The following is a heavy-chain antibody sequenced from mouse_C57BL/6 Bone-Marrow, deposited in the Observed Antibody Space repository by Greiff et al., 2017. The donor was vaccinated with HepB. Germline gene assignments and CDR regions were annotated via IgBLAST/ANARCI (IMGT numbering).Heavy chain of an antibody. V-gene: IGHV14-2*01. J-gene: IGHJ2*01. Sequence: EVQLQQSGAELVKPGASVKLSCTASGFNITDYYMHWVKQRTEQGLEWIGRIDPEDGETKYAPKFQGKATITADTSSNTVYRQRSSLTSEDTAVYYCARCHCSRGDFDYWGQGTTLTVSS. D-gene: IGHD1-3*01. CDR2: IDPEDGET. CDR1: GFNITDYY. CDR3: ARCHCSRGDFDY.